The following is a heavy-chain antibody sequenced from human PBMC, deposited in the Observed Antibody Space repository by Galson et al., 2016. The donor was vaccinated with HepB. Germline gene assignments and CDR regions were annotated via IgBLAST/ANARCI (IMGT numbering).Heavy chain of an antibody. CDR1: GFSFINYA. Sequence: SLRLSCAASGFSFINYAMNWVRQAPGKGLEWVSTIGGHGGTPFYADPVKGRFTMSRDNSKNTLDLQMNSLRADDTAVYYCAKSHTLYGSESYYNHNFDYWGQGILVIVSS. D-gene: IGHD3-10*01. V-gene: IGHV3-23*01. CDR2: IGGHGGTP. J-gene: IGHJ4*02. CDR3: AKSHTLYGSESYYNHNFDY.